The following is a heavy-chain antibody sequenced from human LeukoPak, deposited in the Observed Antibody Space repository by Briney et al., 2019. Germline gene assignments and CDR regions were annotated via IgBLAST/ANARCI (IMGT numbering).Heavy chain of an antibody. D-gene: IGHD4-17*01. J-gene: IGHJ4*02. CDR2: INKDGSST. CDR3: ARPKDSGDSEVAFDS. V-gene: IGHV3-74*01. CDR1: GFTFSRDW. Sequence: PGGSLRLSCAASGFTFSRDWMHWVRQAPGKGLVWVSRINKDGSSTTYADSVKGRFTISRDNAENTLYLQLSSLRGEDTAVYYCARPKDSGDSEVAFDSWGQGTLVTVCS.